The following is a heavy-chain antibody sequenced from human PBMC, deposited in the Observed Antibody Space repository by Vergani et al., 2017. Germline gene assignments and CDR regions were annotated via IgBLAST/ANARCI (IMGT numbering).Heavy chain of an antibody. J-gene: IGHJ5*02. CDR2: IIPIFGTA. Sequence: QVQLVQSGAEVKKPGSSVKVSCKASGGTFSSYAISWVRQAPGQGLEWMGRIIPIFGTANYAQKLQGRVTMTTDTSTSTSYMELRSLRSDDTAVYYCGICSSTSWDWFDPWGQGTLVTVSS. CDR1: GGTFSSYA. D-gene: IGHD2-2*01. CDR3: GICSSTSWDWFDP. V-gene: IGHV1-69*06.